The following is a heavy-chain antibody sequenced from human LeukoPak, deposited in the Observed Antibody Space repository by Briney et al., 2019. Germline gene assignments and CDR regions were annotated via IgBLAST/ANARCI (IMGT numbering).Heavy chain of an antibody. CDR1: GFTLRNYA. D-gene: IGHD2/OR15-2a*01. Sequence: GGSLRLSCAASGFTLRNYAMSWVCQAPGKGLEWVSSIGAGDKYTYYGDSVKGRFTISRDNSKNTLYLQMNSLRAGDTAIYYCAKDPPGTTDWYFDLWGRGTLVTVSS. CDR2: IGAGDKYT. J-gene: IGHJ2*01. V-gene: IGHV3-23*01. CDR3: AKDPPGTTDWYFDL.